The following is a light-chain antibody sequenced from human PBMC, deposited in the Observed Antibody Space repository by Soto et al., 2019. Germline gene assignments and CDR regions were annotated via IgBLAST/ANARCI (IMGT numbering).Light chain of an antibody. CDR3: CSYAGSSTSYVV. CDR1: SSDVGNYNL. J-gene: IGLJ2*01. V-gene: IGLV2-23*01. Sequence: QSVLTQPASVSGSPGQSITISCTGTSSDVGNYNLVSWYQQRPGKAPKLMIYEAIKRPSGVSNRFSGSKSGNTASLTISGLQAEDEADYYCCSYAGSSTSYVVFGGGTKLTVL. CDR2: EAI.